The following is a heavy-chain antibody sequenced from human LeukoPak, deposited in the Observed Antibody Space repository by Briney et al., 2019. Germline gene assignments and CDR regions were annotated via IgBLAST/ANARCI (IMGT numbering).Heavy chain of an antibody. CDR1: GYTFTGYY. Sequence: ASVKVSCKASGYTFTGYYMHWVRQAPGQGLEWMGWINPNSGGTNYAQKFQGRVTMTRDTSISTVYMELSRLRSDDTAVYYCARDESYYDSSECAFDIWGQGTMVTVSS. V-gene: IGHV1-2*02. D-gene: IGHD3-22*01. J-gene: IGHJ3*02. CDR3: ARDESYYDSSECAFDI. CDR2: INPNSGGT.